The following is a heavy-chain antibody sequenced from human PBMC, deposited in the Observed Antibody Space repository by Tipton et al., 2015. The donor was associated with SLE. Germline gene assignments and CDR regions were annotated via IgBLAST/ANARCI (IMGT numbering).Heavy chain of an antibody. D-gene: IGHD3-10*01. CDR2: IYHTGTT. Sequence: TLSLTCTVSGDSISSGFNWGWIRQPPGKGLEWIGIIYHTGTTNYSPSLQRRVAISVDTSKNQFSLNLKSMTAADTAVYYCARDFGNVGRFDSWGQGTLVTVSS. CDR3: ARDFGNVGRFDS. CDR1: GDSISSGFN. J-gene: IGHJ5*01. V-gene: IGHV4-38-2*02.